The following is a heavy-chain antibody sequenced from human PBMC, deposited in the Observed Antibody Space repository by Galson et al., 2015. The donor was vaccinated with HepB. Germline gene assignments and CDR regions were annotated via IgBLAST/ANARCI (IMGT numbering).Heavy chain of an antibody. CDR2: ISSSSSYT. CDR1: GFTFSDYY. D-gene: IGHD3-3*01. Sequence: SLRLSCAASGFTFSDYYMSWIRQAPGKGLEWVSYISSSSSYTNYADSVKGRFTISRGNAKNSLYLQMNSLRAEDTAVYYCARSYDFWSGYYGGYGMDVWGQGTTVTVSS. J-gene: IGHJ6*02. V-gene: IGHV3-11*06. CDR3: ARSYDFWSGYYGGYGMDV.